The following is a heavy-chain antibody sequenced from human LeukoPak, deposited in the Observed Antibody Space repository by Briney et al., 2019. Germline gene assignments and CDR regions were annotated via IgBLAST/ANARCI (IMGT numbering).Heavy chain of an antibody. CDR2: IYTSGST. J-gene: IGHJ2*01. D-gene: IGHD5-18*01. V-gene: IGHV4-4*07. CDR3: ARDPRYSYGVDWYFDL. Sequence: PSETLSLTCTVSGGSISSYYWSWIRQPAGKGLEWIGRIYTSGSTNFNPSLKSRLTMSVDTSKNQFSLKLSSVTAADTAVYYCARDPRYSYGVDWYFDLWGRGTLVTVSS. CDR1: GGSISSYY.